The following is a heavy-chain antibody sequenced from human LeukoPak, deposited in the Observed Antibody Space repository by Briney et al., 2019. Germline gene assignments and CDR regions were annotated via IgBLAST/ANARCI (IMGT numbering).Heavy chain of an antibody. CDR2: IYHSGGT. CDR1: GGSIGSGGYS. CDR3: ARTYSGSYYSLAFDI. V-gene: IGHV4-30-2*01. J-gene: IGHJ3*02. D-gene: IGHD1-26*01. Sequence: SETLSLTCAVSGGSIGSGGYSWSWIRQPPGKGLEWIGYIYHSGGTYYNPSLKSRVTISVDRSKNQFSLKLSSVTAADTAVYYCARTYSGSYYSLAFDIWGQGTMVTVSS.